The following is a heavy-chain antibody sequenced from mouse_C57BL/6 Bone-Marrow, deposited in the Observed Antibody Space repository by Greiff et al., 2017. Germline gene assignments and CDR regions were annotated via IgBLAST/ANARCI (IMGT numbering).Heavy chain of an antibody. CDR3: SREGGYYCYDDWYFDV. V-gene: IGHV3-6*01. Sequence: EVKLLESGPGLVKPSQSLSLTCSVTGYSITSGYYWNWIRPFPGNKLEWMGYISYDGSNNYNPSLKNRFTITRDTSKNQFFLKLNSVTTEDTATYYGSREGGYYCYDDWYFDVWGTGTTVTVSS. CDR2: ISYDGSN. J-gene: IGHJ1*03. D-gene: IGHD2-2*01. CDR1: GYSITSGYY.